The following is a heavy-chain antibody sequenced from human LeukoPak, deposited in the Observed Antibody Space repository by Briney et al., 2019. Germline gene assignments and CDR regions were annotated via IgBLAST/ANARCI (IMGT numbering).Heavy chain of an antibody. J-gene: IGHJ4*02. CDR2: ISGSGGST. Sequence: GGSLRLSCAASGFTFSSYAMSWVRQAPGKGLEWVSAISGSGGSTYYADSVKGRFTISRDNSRNTLYLQMNSLRAEDTAVYYCAKNRARSSSWDPVDYWGQGTLVTVSS. CDR3: AKNRARSSSWDPVDY. D-gene: IGHD6-13*01. V-gene: IGHV3-23*01. CDR1: GFTFSSYA.